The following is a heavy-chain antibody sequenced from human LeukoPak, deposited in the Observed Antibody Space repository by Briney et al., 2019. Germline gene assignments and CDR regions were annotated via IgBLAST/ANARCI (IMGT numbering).Heavy chain of an antibody. CDR2: IYYSGST. D-gene: IGHD2-21*02. CDR3: ARGWGHSDY. J-gene: IGHJ4*02. CDR1: GGSISSHY. Sequence: SETLSLTCTVSGGSISSHYWSWIRQPPGKGLEWIGYIYYSGSTSDNPSLKSRVTISIDTSKNQFSLKLSSVTAADTAVYYCARGWGHSDYWGQGTLVTVSS. V-gene: IGHV4-59*11.